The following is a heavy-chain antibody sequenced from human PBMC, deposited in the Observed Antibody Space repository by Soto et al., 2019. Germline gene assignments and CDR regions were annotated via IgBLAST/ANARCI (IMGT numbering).Heavy chain of an antibody. J-gene: IGHJ4*02. CDR1: GFTFSSYW. Sequence: GGSLRLSCAASGFTFSSYWMTWLRQAPGKGLEWVANINPDGSAKYYVDSVKGRFTISRDNAKNSLYLQMNSLRVEDTAVYYCAKRPASIITFDYWGQGTPVTVSS. CDR3: AKRPASIITFDY. D-gene: IGHD2-2*01. V-gene: IGHV3-7*01. CDR2: INPDGSAK.